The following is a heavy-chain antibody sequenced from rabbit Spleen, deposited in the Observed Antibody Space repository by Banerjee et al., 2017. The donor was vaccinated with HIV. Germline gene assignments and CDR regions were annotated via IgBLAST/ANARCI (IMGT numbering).Heavy chain of an antibody. CDR2: IDAVFGTT. D-gene: IGHD1-1*01. CDR3: ARDPAYASGSGAYIPYL. J-gene: IGHJ4*01. V-gene: IGHV1S47*01. CDR1: GFDFSTYG. Sequence: QEQLVESGGGLVQPGGSLKLSCKASGFDFSTYGVSWVRQAPGKGLEWIGYIDAVFGTTYYASWVNGRFTISSHNAQNTLYLQLNSLTVADTATYFCARDPAYASGSGAYIPYLWGPGTLVTVS.